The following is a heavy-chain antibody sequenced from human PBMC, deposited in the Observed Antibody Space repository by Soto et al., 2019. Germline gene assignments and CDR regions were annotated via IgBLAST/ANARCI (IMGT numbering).Heavy chain of an antibody. V-gene: IGHV1-2*02. J-gene: IGHJ6*02. CDR3: ASLDGSGPYYYYYGMDV. CDR1: GYTFTGYY. CDR2: INPNSGGT. Sequence: ASVKVSCKASGYTFTGYYMHWVRQAPGQGLEWMGWINPNSGGTNYAQKFQGRVTVTRDTSISTAYMELSRLRSDDTAVYYCASLDGSGPYYYYYGMDVWGQGTTVTVSS. D-gene: IGHD3-10*01.